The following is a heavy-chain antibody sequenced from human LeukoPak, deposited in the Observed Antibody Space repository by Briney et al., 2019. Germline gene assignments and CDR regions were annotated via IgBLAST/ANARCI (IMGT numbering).Heavy chain of an antibody. CDR2: IIPIFGTA. J-gene: IGHJ4*02. CDR1: GGTFSSYA. Sequence: SVKVSCKASGGTFSSYAISWVRQAPGQGLEWMGGIIPIFGTANYAQKFQGRVTITADESTSTAYMELSSLRSEDTAVYYCARRLYDFWSGYYLPHFDYWGQGTLVTVSS. D-gene: IGHD3-3*01. CDR3: ARRLYDFWSGYYLPHFDY. V-gene: IGHV1-69*13.